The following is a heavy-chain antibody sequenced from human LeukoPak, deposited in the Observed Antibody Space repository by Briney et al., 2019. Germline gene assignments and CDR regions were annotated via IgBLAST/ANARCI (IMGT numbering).Heavy chain of an antibody. D-gene: IGHD1-26*01. CDR3: ARDGEWELRNAFDI. J-gene: IGHJ3*02. V-gene: IGHV3-21*01. CDR2: ISSSSSYM. CDR1: GFTFSSYS. Sequence: GGSLRLSCAASGFTFSSYSLNWVRQAPGKGLEWVSSISSSSSYMYYTDSVKGRFTISRDNFKNTLYLQMNSLRAEDTAVYYCARDGEWELRNAFDIWGQGTMVTVSS.